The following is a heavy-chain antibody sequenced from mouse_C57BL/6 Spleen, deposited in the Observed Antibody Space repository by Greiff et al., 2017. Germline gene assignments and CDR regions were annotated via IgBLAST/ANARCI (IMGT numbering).Heavy chain of an antibody. D-gene: IGHD2-2*01. CDR3: ARWDGYDGTWFAY. CDR1: GYAFSSYW. V-gene: IGHV1-80*01. J-gene: IGHJ3*01. CDR2: IYPGDGDT. Sequence: ESGAELVKPGASVKISCKASGYAFSSYWMNWVKQRPGKGLEWIGQIYPGDGDTNYNGKFKGKATLTADKSSSTAYMQLSSLTSEDSAVYFCARWDGYDGTWFAYWGQGTLVTVSA.